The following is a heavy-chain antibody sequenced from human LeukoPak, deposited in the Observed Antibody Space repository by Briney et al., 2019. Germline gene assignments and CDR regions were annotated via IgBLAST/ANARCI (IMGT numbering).Heavy chain of an antibody. CDR3: ARGSYSDYIFDY. Sequence: SVKVCCKASGGIFSSYGINWVRQAPGQGLEWMGRIIPMFGATNYAQKFQGRVTVTTDESTSTAYMELSSLRSEDTAVYYCARGSYSDYIFDYWGQGTLVTVSS. CDR1: GGIFSSYG. CDR2: IIPMFGAT. D-gene: IGHD4-11*01. J-gene: IGHJ4*02. V-gene: IGHV1-69*05.